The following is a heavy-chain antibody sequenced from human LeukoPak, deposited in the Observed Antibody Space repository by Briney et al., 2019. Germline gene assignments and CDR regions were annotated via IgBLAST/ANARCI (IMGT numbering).Heavy chain of an antibody. CDR3: AREPGYCSSTSCSNWFDP. D-gene: IGHD2-2*01. CDR1: GFTFTAYT. Sequence: GGSLRLSCAASGFTFTAYTINWVRQAPGKGLEWVSYISGSTTDIYYADSVKGRFTIARDNAKRSVYLQMNSLGVEDTAVYYCAREPGYCSSTSCSNWFDPWGQGTLVTVSS. J-gene: IGHJ5*02. CDR2: ISGSTTDI. V-gene: IGHV3-21*01.